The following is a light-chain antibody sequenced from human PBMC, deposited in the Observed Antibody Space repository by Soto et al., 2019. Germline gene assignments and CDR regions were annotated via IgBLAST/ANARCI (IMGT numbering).Light chain of an antibody. CDR1: QSVSSY. Sequence: EIVLTQSPATLSLSPGERATLSCRASQSVSSYLAWYQQKPGQAPRLLIYDASNRATGIPARFSGSGSGTDFTLTISCLEPEDFAVYYCQQRSNGFTFGPGTKVDIK. J-gene: IGKJ3*01. CDR3: QQRSNGFT. CDR2: DAS. V-gene: IGKV3-11*01.